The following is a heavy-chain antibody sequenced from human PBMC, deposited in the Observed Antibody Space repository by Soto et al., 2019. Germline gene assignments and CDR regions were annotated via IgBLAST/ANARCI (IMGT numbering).Heavy chain of an antibody. D-gene: IGHD5-12*01. V-gene: IGHV4-4*02. CDR2: IFHSGTT. CDR3: ARRDIVATFAGES. Sequence: QVQLQESGPGVVTPSETLSLTCAVPGGSITSNSWWSWVRQPPGKGLEWIGAIFHSGTTHYNPSLKSRVTFSVDKSANQFSLKVNSVTAADTAVYYCARRDIVATFAGESWGQGILVTVSS. CDR1: GGSITSNSW. J-gene: IGHJ5*02.